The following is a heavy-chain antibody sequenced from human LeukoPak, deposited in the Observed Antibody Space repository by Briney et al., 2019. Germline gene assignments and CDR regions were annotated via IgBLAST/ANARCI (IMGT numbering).Heavy chain of an antibody. D-gene: IGHD3-3*01. CDR3: ASMFKRRWDFWSGLKSVEAPYGMDV. CDR2: INHSGST. Sequence: SETLSLTCAVYGGSFSGYYWSWIRQPPGKGLEWIGEINHSGSTNYNPSLKSRVTISVDTSKNQFSLKLSSVTAADTAVYYCASMFKRRWDFWSGLKSVEAPYGMDVWGQGTTVTVSS. J-gene: IGHJ6*02. V-gene: IGHV4-34*01. CDR1: GGSFSGYY.